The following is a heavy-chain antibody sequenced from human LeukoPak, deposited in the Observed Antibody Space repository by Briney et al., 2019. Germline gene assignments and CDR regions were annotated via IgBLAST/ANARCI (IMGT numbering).Heavy chain of an antibody. CDR1: GYSISSGYY. V-gene: IGHV4-38-2*02. J-gene: IGHJ6*03. Sequence: SETLSLTCTVSGYSISSGYYWGWIRQPPGKGLEWIANIYHGGSTHYNPALKSRVTISVDTSKNQFSLKLTSVTAADTAVYYCARAVGSGSFQTYYYYMDVWGKGTTVTISS. CDR2: IYHGGST. CDR3: ARAVGSGSFQTYYYYMDV. D-gene: IGHD3-10*01.